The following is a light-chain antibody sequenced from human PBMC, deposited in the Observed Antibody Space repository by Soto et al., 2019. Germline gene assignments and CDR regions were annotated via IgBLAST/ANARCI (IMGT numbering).Light chain of an antibody. J-gene: IGLJ1*01. Sequence: QSVQTQPPSVSGAPGQRVTISCTGSSSNIGAGYDVHWYQHLPGTAPKLLIYDNNNRPSGVPDRFSGSKSGTSASLAITGLQAEDEADYYCQSYSSLSGLYVLGTGTKRTVL. CDR3: QSYSSLSGLYV. CDR2: DNN. V-gene: IGLV1-40*01. CDR1: SSNIGAGYD.